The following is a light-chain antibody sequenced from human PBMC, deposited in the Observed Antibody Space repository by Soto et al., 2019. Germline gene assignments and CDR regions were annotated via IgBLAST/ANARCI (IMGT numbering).Light chain of an antibody. Sequence: IQLTQTPSSLSASVGDRVTITFRASQGISSFLAWYQQKPGKAPKLLIYAASSLQSGVPSRFSGTESGTEFTLTISSLRPDDFATYYCQQYNDYSAWTFGQGTKVDI. V-gene: IGKV1-9*01. CDR1: QGISSF. CDR2: AAS. J-gene: IGKJ1*01. CDR3: QQYNDYSAWT.